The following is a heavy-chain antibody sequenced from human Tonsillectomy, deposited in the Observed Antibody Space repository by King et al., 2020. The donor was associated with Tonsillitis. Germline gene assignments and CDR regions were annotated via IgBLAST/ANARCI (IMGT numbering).Heavy chain of an antibody. D-gene: IGHD3-9*01. V-gene: IGHV5-51*01. CDR2: IYLGYSDT. J-gene: IGHJ4*02. Sequence: QLVQSGAEVKKPGESLKISCKGFGYSFTTYWIGWVRQMPGKGLEWMGIIYLGYSDTRYSPPFQGQATISADNSISAAYRQWSSLKASDTAMYYCARQKTGYYSDFDYWGQGTLVTVSS. CDR1: GYSFTTYW. CDR3: ARQKTGYYSDFDY.